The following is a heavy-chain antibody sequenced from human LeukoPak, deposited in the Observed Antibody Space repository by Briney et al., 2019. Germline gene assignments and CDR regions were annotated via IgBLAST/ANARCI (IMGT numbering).Heavy chain of an antibody. CDR1: GGSISSYY. J-gene: IGHJ6*03. CDR2: IYYSGST. Sequence: SETLSLTCTVSGGSISSYYWSWIRQPPGKGLEWIGYIYYSGSTNYNPSLKSRVTISVDTSKNQFSLKLSSVTAADTAVYYCARGPRGYFDLDYYYMDVWGKGTTVTISS. V-gene: IGHV4-59*01. CDR3: ARGPRGYFDLDYYYMDV. D-gene: IGHD3-9*01.